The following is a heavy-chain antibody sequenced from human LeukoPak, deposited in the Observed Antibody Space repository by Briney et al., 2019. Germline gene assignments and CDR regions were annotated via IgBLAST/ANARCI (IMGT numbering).Heavy chain of an antibody. CDR3: ARDDDILTGCFDY. J-gene: IGHJ4*02. V-gene: IGHV3-48*04. Sequence: PGGSLRLSCAASGFTFSSYSMNWVRQAPGKGLEWVSYISSSSSTTYYADSVKGRFTISRDNAKNSLYLQMNSLRAEDTAVYYCARDDDILTGCFDYWGQGTLVTVSS. CDR2: ISSSSSTT. CDR1: GFTFSSYS. D-gene: IGHD3-9*01.